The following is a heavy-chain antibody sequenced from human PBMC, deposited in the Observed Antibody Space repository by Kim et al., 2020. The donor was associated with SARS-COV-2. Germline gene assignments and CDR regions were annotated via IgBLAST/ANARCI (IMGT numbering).Heavy chain of an antibody. Sequence: GGSLRLSCAASGFTFDDYAMHWVRQAPGKGLEWVSLISGDGGSTYYADSVKGRFTISRDNSKNSLYLQMNSLRTEDTALYYCAKDIYGSGSYYHPLSYYYYYGMDVWGQGTTVTVSS. CDR2: ISGDGGST. CDR3: AKDIYGSGSYYHPLSYYYYYGMDV. CDR1: GFTFDDYA. J-gene: IGHJ6*02. D-gene: IGHD3-10*01. V-gene: IGHV3-43*02.